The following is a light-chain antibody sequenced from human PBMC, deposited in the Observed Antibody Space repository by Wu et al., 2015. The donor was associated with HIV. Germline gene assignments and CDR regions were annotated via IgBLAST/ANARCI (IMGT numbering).Light chain of an antibody. CDR3: QQYGNSPYS. J-gene: IGKJ2*03. CDR1: QSVSSSY. CDR2: GAS. V-gene: IGKV3-20*01. Sequence: EIVLTQSPGTLSLSPGERATLSCRASQSVSSSYLAWYQQKPGQAPRLPIYGASSRATGIPDRFSGSGSGTDFTLTISRLEPEDFAVYYCQQYGNSPYSFGQGTKLEIK.